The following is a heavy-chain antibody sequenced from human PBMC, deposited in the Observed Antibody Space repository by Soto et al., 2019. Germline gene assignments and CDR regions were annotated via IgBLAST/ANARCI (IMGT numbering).Heavy chain of an antibody. V-gene: IGHV4-31*02. CDR3: ANDRGYDSKVSAY. D-gene: IGHD5-12*01. J-gene: IGHJ4*02. CDR2: IYYTGST. Sequence: HPGKGLEWIGYIYYTGSTYYNPSLKSRVTISVDTSKDQFSLKLSSVTAADTAVYHSANDRGYDSKVSAYWRQGSLVTVSS.